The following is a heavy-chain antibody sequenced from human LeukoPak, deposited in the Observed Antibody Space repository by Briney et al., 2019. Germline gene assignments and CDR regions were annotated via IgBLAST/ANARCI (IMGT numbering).Heavy chain of an antibody. Sequence: ASVKVSCKASGYTFTGYYMHWVRQAPGQGLEWMGSTNPNSGGTNYAQKFQGRVTMTRDTSISTAYMELSRLRSDDTAVYYCASANPRGYKNWFDPWGQGTLVTVSS. V-gene: IGHV1-2*02. CDR3: ASANPRGYKNWFDP. CDR1: GYTFTGYY. D-gene: IGHD1-1*01. J-gene: IGHJ5*02. CDR2: TNPNSGGT.